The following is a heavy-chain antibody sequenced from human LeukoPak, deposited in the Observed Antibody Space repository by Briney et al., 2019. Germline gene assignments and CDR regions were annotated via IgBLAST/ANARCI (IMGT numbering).Heavy chain of an antibody. D-gene: IGHD1-26*01. CDR2: ITSSSSTI. CDR1: GFSFSTYT. J-gene: IGHJ4*02. Sequence: TGGSLRLSCAASGFSFSTYTMNWARQAPGKGLEWLSYITSSSSTIYYAASVEGRFTVSRDNAKNSLYLQMNSLRDEDTAVYYCVRNEWGDYWGQGTAVTVSS. V-gene: IGHV3-48*02. CDR3: VRNEWGDY.